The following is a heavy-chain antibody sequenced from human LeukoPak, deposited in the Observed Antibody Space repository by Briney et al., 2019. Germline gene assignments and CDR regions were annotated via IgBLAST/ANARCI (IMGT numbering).Heavy chain of an antibody. Sequence: GGSLRLSCTASGFTFSSYTMSWVRQAPGKGLKWVSTITTGGPNTYYADSVKGRFTISRDDAKNSLYLQMNSLTDEDTAVYYCARRFDSWGQGTLVIVSS. CDR3: ARRFDS. J-gene: IGHJ4*02. V-gene: IGHV3-23*01. CDR1: GFTFSSYT. CDR2: ITTGGPNT.